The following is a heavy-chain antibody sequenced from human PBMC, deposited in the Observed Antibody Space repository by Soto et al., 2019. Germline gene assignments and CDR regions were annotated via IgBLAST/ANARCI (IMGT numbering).Heavy chain of an antibody. CDR3: ARQWELSGYYYGMDV. Sequence: ASVKVSCKASGYTFTSYDINWVRQATGQGLEWMGWMNPNSGNTGYAQKFQGRVTMTRDTSISTAYMELSSLRSEDTAVYYCARQWELSGYYYGMDVWGQGTTVTVSS. V-gene: IGHV1-8*01. CDR1: GYTFTSYD. D-gene: IGHD1-26*01. CDR2: MNPNSGNT. J-gene: IGHJ6*02.